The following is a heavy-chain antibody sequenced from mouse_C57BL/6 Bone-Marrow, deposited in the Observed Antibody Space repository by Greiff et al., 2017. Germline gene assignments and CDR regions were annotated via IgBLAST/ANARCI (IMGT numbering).Heavy chain of an antibody. V-gene: IGHV5-6*01. Sequence: EVQWVESGGDLVKPGGSLKLSCAASGFTFSSYGMSWVRQTPDKRLEWVATISSGGSYTYYPDSVKGRFTISRDNAKNTLYLQMSSLKSEDTAMYYCARSFYDWFAYWGQGTLVTVSA. CDR3: ARSFYDWFAY. J-gene: IGHJ3*01. CDR2: ISSGGSYT. D-gene: IGHD2-3*01. CDR1: GFTFSSYG.